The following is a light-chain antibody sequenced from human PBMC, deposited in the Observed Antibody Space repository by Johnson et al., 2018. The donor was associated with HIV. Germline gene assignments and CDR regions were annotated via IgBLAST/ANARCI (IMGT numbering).Light chain of an antibody. CDR1: SSNIGKNY. CDR3: GTWDSSLSAYV. CDR2: DNH. Sequence: VLTQPPSVSAAPGQKVTISCSGSSSNIGKNYVSWYQQLPGTAPKLLIFDNHKRPSGIPDRFSGSKSGTSATLGITGLQTGDEADYYCGTWDSSLSAYVFGTGTKVTVL. J-gene: IGLJ1*01. V-gene: IGLV1-51*01.